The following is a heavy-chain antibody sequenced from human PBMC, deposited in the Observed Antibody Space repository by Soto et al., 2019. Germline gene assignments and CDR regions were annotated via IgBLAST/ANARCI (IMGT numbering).Heavy chain of an antibody. D-gene: IGHD6-19*01. CDR3: VGSGSSGWYNYFGY. Sequence: RGESLKISCQDSGYTLTTYWIGWVRQMPGKGLEWMGIIYPGDSDTRYSPSFQGQVTISADKSISTAYLQWSSLKASDTAIYYCVGSGSSGWYNYFGYWGQGTLVTVSS. V-gene: IGHV5-51*01. CDR2: IYPGDSDT. J-gene: IGHJ4*02. CDR1: GYTLTTYW.